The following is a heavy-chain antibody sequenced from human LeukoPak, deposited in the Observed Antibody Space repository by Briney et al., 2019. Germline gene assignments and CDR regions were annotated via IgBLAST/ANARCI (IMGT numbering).Heavy chain of an antibody. CDR3: ARDRAAGSSDY. Sequence: GASVKVSCKASGYTFTSYGISWVRQAPGQGLEWVGWISGYNGNTNYAQNFPDRVTMTTDTSTSTVYMELRSLRSDDTAEYYCARDRAAGSSDYWGQGTLVTVSS. J-gene: IGHJ4*02. CDR2: ISGYNGNT. CDR1: GYTFTSYG. V-gene: IGHV1-18*01. D-gene: IGHD2-15*01.